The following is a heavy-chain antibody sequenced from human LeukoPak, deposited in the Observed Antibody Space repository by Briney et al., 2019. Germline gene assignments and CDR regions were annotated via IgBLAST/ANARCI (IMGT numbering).Heavy chain of an antibody. Sequence: ESGPTLLHLTQTLTLTFTFSGFSLRGTAGGVHWIRRPPVKALEWLSLVYWNDDNKYSPSLRSRLTVTKDSSKYQVVLTMTNMDPVDTATYYCTHSSGWTTDFWGQGSLVTVSS. J-gene: IGHJ4*02. CDR1: GFSLRGTAGG. V-gene: IGHV2-5*01. CDR2: VYWNDDN. CDR3: THSSGWTTDF. D-gene: IGHD6-19*01.